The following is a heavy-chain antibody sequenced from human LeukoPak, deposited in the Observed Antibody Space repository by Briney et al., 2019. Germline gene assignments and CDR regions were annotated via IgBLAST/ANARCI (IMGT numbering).Heavy chain of an antibody. J-gene: IGHJ4*02. CDR3: ARVAARSNLYYFDY. CDR1: GDSISSGGYS. V-gene: IGHV4-30-2*01. CDR2: IYHSGST. Sequence: SETLSLTCAVSGDSISSGGYSWSWIRQPPGKGLEWIGYIYHSGSTYYNPSLKSRVTISVDRSKNQFSLKLSSVTAADTAVYYCARVAARSNLYYFDYWGQGTLVTVSS. D-gene: IGHD6-6*01.